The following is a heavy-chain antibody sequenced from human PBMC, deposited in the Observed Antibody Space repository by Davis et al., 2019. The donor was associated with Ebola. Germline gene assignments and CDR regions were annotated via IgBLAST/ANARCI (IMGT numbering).Heavy chain of an antibody. CDR1: GFTFSSYW. D-gene: IGHD6-13*01. V-gene: IGHV3-48*02. J-gene: IGHJ4*02. CDR3: ARKIGGAAGY. CDR2: ISSSSTI. Sequence: GESLKISCAASGFTFSSYWMHWVRQAPGKGLEWVSYISSSSTIYYADSVKGRFTISRDNAKNSLYLQMNSLRDEDTAVYYCARKIGGAAGYWGQGTLVTVSS.